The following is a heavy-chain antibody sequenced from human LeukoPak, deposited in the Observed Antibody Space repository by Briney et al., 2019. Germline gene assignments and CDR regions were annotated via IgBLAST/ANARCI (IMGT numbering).Heavy chain of an antibody. CDR3: VEFNDLLTGYFDY. CDR2: IKGGGGRT. D-gene: IGHD3-9*01. V-gene: IGHV3-23*01. CDR1: GFTFSSYA. J-gene: IGHJ4*02. Sequence: GGSLRLSCAASGFTFSSYAMSGVRQSPGKGREGVSAIKGGGGRTYYAYYTDSVKRRFTISRDNSKNPLYLQMNSLRAEDTAVYFCVEFNDLLTGYFDYWGQGTLVTVSS.